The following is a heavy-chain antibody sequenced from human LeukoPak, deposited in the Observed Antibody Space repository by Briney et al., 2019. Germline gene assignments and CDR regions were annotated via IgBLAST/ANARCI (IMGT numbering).Heavy chain of an antibody. CDR2: IYYRGNT. CDR3: ARAPGGYGSGSRGAFDI. V-gene: IGHV4-59*01. J-gene: IGHJ3*02. D-gene: IGHD3-10*01. Sequence: PSETLSLTCSVSGGSMSSYYWSWIRQPPGKGLEWIGYIYYRGNTNYNPSLNSRVTISVDTSKNQFSLKVTSVTTADTAVYYCARAPGGYGSGSRGAFDIWGQGTMVTVSS. CDR1: GGSMSSYY.